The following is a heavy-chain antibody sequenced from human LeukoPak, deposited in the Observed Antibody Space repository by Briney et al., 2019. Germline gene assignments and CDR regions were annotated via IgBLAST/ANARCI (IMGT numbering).Heavy chain of an antibody. V-gene: IGHV4-31*03. J-gene: IGHJ5*02. CDR1: GGSISSGGYY. D-gene: IGHD3-10*01. Sequence: TLSLTCTVSGGSISSGGYYWSWIRQHPGKGLEWIGYIYYSGSTYYNPSLKSRVSISIDTSKNQFSLKLSSVTAADTAVYYCARDRVRGAITYAGFDPWGQGTLVTVSS. CDR2: IYYSGST. CDR3: ARDRVRGAITYAGFDP.